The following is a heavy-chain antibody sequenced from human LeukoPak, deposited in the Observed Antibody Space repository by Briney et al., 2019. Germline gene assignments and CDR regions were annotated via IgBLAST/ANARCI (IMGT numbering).Heavy chain of an antibody. J-gene: IGHJ3*02. D-gene: IGHD6-25*01. Sequence: PSETLSLTCAVYGGSFSGYYWSWIRQPPGKGLEWIGEINHSGSTNYNPSLKSRVTISVDTSKNQFSLKLSSVTAADTAVYYCARDAAITLGPNDAFDIWGQGTMVTVSS. V-gene: IGHV4-34*01. CDR2: INHSGST. CDR3: ARDAAITLGPNDAFDI. CDR1: GGSFSGYY.